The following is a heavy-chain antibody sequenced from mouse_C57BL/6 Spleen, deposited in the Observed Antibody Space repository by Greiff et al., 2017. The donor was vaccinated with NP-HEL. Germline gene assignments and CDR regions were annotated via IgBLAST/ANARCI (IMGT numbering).Heavy chain of an antibody. D-gene: IGHD2-4*01. V-gene: IGHV1-15*01. J-gene: IGHJ4*01. Sequence: QVQLKESGAELVRPGASVTLSCKASGYTFTDYEMHWVKQTPVHGLEWIGAIDPETGGTAYNQKFKGKAILTADKSSSTAYMELRSLTSEDSAVYYCTRRSDYDSYAMDYWGQGTSVTVSS. CDR1: GYTFTDYE. CDR2: IDPETGGT. CDR3: TRRSDYDSYAMDY.